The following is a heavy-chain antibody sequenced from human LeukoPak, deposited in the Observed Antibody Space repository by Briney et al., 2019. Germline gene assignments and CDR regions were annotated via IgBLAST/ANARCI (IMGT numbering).Heavy chain of an antibody. CDR2: IYSSGRT. J-gene: IGHJ4*02. V-gene: IGHV4-4*07. D-gene: IGHD5-18*01. CDR3: ARDYSYPDY. CDR1: GASISAYH. Sequence: SDTLSLTCSVSGASISAYHWSWIRQPAGKGLEWIGRIYSSGRTNYIPSLKSRLTMSVDTSKNQFSLKLNSVTAADTAVYYCARDYSYPDYWGQGTLVTASS.